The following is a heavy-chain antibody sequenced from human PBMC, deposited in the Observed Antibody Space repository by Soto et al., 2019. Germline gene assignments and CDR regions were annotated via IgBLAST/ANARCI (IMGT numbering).Heavy chain of an antibody. CDR3: ASDLWFGEMNCFDP. CDR1: GGSISSYY. Sequence: SETLSLTCTVSGGSISSYYWNWIRQPPGKGLEWIGYIYNSGNTNYNPSLRSRDTISVDTSKNQLSLQLTSVTAAATAVYYCASDLWFGEMNCFDPWGQGTLVTVSS. D-gene: IGHD3-10*01. CDR2: IYNSGNT. J-gene: IGHJ5*02. V-gene: IGHV4-59*12.